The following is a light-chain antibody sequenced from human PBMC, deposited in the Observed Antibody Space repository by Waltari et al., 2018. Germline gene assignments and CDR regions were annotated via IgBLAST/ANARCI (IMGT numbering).Light chain of an antibody. CDR2: DVT. V-gene: IGLV2-8*01. J-gene: IGLJ1*01. CDR1: SSDGGAYNY. CDR3: SSYTGSTNNLYV. Sequence: QSALTQPPSASGSPGQSVAISCTGTSSDGGAYNYVSWYQQHPGKAPKLIIYDVTKRPSGVPDRFSGSKSGNTASLTVSGLQADDEADYHCSSYTGSTNNLYVFGTGTKVTVL.